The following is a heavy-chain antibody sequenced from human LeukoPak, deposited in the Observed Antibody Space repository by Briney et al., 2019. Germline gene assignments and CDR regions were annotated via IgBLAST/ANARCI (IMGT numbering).Heavy chain of an antibody. CDR3: AASSSSVVLPSLYNWFDP. D-gene: IGHD6-13*01. V-gene: IGHV4-61*02. J-gene: IGHJ5*02. CDR2: IYTSGST. CDR1: GGSISSGSYY. Sequence: SETLSLTCTVSGGSISSGSYYWSWIRQPAGKGLEWIGRIYTSGSTNYNPSLKSRVTISVDTSKNQFSLKLSSVTAADTAVYYCAASSSSVVLPSLYNWFDPWGQGTLVTVSS.